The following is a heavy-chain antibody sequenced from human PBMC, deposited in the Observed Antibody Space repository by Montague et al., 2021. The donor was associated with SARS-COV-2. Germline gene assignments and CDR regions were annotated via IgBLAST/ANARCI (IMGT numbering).Heavy chain of an antibody. CDR2: IYFGGGT. CDR1: GGSISSSNYF. J-gene: IGHJ3*02. V-gene: IGHV4-39*07. CDR3: VGEKAGGLRNVFDI. Sequence: SETLSLTCTVSGGSISSSNYFWGWIRQPPGKGLEWIGSIYFGGGTYYNPSLQSRLTMSIDTSTNQFSLRLTSVTAADPAVFFWVGEKAGGLRNVFDIWGQGTTVTVSS.